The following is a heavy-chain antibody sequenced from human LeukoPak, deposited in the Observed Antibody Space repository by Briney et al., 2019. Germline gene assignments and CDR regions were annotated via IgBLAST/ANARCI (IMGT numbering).Heavy chain of an antibody. Sequence: SETLSLTCTVSGGSISSHYWSWIRQPPGKGLEWIGYIYYSGSTNYNPSLKSRVTISVDTSKNQFSLKLSSVTAADTAVYYCARVCRNWFDPWGQGTLVTVSS. J-gene: IGHJ5*02. CDR3: ARVCRNWFDP. CDR1: GGSISSHY. CDR2: IYYSGST. V-gene: IGHV4-59*11.